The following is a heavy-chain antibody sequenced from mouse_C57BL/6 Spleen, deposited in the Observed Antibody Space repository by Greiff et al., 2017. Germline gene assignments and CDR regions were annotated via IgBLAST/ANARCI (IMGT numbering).Heavy chain of an antibody. CDR1: GYAFTNYL. J-gene: IGHJ2*01. Sequence: QVQLKQSGAELVRPGTSVKVSCKASGYAFTNYLIEWVKQRPGQGLEWIGVINPGCGGTNYNEKFKGKATLTADKSSSTAYMQLSSLTSEDSAVYFCARSDYYGSSFNYWGQGTTRTVSS. D-gene: IGHD1-1*01. V-gene: IGHV1-54*01. CDR2: INPGCGGT. CDR3: ARSDYYGSSFNY.